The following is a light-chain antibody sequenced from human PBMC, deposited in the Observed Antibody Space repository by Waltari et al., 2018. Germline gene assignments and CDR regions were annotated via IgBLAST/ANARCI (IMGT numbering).Light chain of an antibody. V-gene: IGLV3-10*01. CDR2: EDS. J-gene: IGLJ3*02. Sequence: SYELTQPPSVSVSPGLTARITCPGDALPKNYAYWYQQKSGQAPVLVTYEDSKRPPGIPERFSGSSSGTMATLTISGAQVEDEADYYCSSTDNSGDQRVFGGGTKLTVL. CDR1: ALPKNY. CDR3: SSTDNSGDQRV.